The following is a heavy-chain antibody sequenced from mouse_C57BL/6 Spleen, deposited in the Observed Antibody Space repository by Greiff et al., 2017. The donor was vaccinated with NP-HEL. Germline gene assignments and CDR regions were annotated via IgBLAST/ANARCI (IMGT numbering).Heavy chain of an antibody. CDR2: ISYDGSN. J-gene: IGHJ3*01. CDR1: GYSITSGYY. V-gene: IGHV3-6*01. CDR3: AREGGYGNYPSWFAY. Sequence: EVKLVESGPGLVKPSQSLSLTCSVTGYSITSGYYWNWIRQFPGNKLEWMGYISYDGSNNYNPSLKNRISITRDTSKNQFFLKLNSVTTEDTATYYCAREGGYGNYPSWFAYWGQGTLVTVSA. D-gene: IGHD2-10*02.